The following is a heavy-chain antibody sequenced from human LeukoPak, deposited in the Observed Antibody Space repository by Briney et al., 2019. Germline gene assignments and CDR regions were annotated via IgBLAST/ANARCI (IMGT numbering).Heavy chain of an antibody. D-gene: IGHD6-19*01. Sequence: GGSLRLSCAASGFTFSHYDMHWVRQAPGKGLEWVAVIWSDGSIKYYADSVKGRFTISRDNSRNTLYLQMNSLRAEDTAVYYCARGPIAVAGTPSIYQHWGQGTLVTVSS. CDR3: ARGPIAVAGTPSIYQH. CDR2: IWSDGSIK. CDR1: GFTFSHYD. J-gene: IGHJ1*01. V-gene: IGHV3-33*01.